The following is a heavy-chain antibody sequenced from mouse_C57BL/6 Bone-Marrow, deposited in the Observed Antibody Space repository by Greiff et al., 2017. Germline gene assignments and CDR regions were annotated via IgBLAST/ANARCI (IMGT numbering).Heavy chain of an antibody. CDR3: AREGITPWFAY. J-gene: IGHJ3*01. V-gene: IGHV1-81*01. CDR2: IYPRSGNT. Sequence: VQLQQSGAELARPGASVKLSCKASGYTFTSYGISWVKQRTGQGLEWIGEIYPRSGNTYYNEKFKGKATLTADKSSSTAYMELRRLTSEDSAVYFCAREGITPWFAYWGQGTLVTVSA. D-gene: IGHD1-1*01. CDR1: GYTFTSYG.